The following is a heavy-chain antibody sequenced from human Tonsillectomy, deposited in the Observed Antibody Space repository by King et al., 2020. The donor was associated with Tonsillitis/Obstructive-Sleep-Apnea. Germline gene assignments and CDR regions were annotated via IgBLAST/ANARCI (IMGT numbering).Heavy chain of an antibody. D-gene: IGHD6-13*01. CDR1: GYSFTSYW. CDR3: ARGGILSAGAPDF. Sequence: QLVQSGVEVKKPGESLRISCKGSGYSFTSYWISWVRQMPGKGLEWMGRLDPSDSYTNYSPSFQGHVTISADKSISTSYLQWSSLKASDTAMYYCARGGILSAGAPDFWGQGTLVTVSS. CDR2: LDPSDSYT. J-gene: IGHJ4*02. V-gene: IGHV5-10-1*01.